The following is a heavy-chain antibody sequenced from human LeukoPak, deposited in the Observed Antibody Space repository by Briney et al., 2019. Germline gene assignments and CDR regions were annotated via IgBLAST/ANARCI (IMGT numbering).Heavy chain of an antibody. CDR1: GYSISSGYY. D-gene: IGHD2-2*01. V-gene: IGHV4-38-2*02. J-gene: IGHJ4*02. CDR2: IYHSGST. Sequence: SETLSLTCTVSGYSISSGYYWGWIRQPPGKGLEWIGSIYHSGSTYYNPSLKSRVTISVDTSKNQFSLKLSSVTAADTAVYYCAFNRYCSSTSCYYFDYWGQGTLVTVSS. CDR3: AFNRYCSSTSCYYFDY.